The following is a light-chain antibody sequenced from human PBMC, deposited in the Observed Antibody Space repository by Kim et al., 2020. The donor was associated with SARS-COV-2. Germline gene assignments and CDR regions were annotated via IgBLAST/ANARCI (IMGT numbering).Light chain of an antibody. CDR2: WAS. J-gene: IGKJ2*03. Sequence: RAALNCKSSPTVLYNSKNKNYLAWYQQKPGQAPKLLIYWASIRESGVSDRFSGSGSETDFTLTISSLQAEDVAVYYCQQYYSTPPSFGQGTKLEI. CDR1: PTVLYNSKNKNY. V-gene: IGKV4-1*01. CDR3: QQYYSTPPS.